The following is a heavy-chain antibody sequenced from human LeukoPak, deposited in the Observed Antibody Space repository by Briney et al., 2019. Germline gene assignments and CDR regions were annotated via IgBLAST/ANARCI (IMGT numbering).Heavy chain of an antibody. CDR3: AEVGASAPY. J-gene: IGHJ1*01. V-gene: IGHV3-30-3*02. Sequence: GGSLRLSCAASGFTFSSYAMHWVRQAPGKGLEWVAVISYDGSNKYYADSVKGRFTISRDNSKNTLYLQMNSLRAEDTAVYYCAEVGASAPYWGQGILVTVSS. CDR2: ISYDGSNK. CDR1: GFTFSSYA. D-gene: IGHD1-26*01.